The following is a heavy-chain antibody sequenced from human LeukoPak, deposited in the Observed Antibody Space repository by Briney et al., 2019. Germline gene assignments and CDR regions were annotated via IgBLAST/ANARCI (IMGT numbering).Heavy chain of an antibody. V-gene: IGHV1-24*01. Sequence: ASVKVPCKVSGYTLTELSLHWVRQAPGKGLEWMGGFDPEDKEPIYAQKFQGRVTMTEDTSTDTAYMVLSSLRSVDTAVYYCAINTYYYGSGSYYRAFDYWGQGTLVTVSS. CDR3: AINTYYYGSGSYYRAFDY. CDR2: FDPEDKEP. CDR1: GYTLTELS. D-gene: IGHD3-10*01. J-gene: IGHJ4*02.